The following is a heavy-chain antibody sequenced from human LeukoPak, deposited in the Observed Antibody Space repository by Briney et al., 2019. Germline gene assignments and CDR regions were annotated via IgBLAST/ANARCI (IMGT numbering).Heavy chain of an antibody. J-gene: IGHJ5*02. CDR3: AKGSSGYFVDL. D-gene: IGHD3-22*01. CDR1: GFIFNNYG. V-gene: IGHV3-23*01. CDR2: ISNDGGGT. Sequence: GGSLRLSCAASGFIFNNYGLIWVRQAPGKGLEWVSAISNDGGGTNYADSVKGRFTIPRDNSKNTLFLQMNSLRAEDTALYYCAKGSSGYFVDLWGQGTLVTVSS.